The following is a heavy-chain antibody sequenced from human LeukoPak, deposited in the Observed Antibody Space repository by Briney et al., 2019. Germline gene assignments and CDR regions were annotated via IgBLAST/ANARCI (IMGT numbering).Heavy chain of an antibody. Sequence: GGSLRLSCAASGFTFSSYAMSWVRQAPGKGLEWVSAISGSGGSTYYADSVKGRFTISRDNSKNSLYLQMNSLRTEDTALYYCAKPGIAAAGTGGAFDYWGQGTLVTVSS. D-gene: IGHD6-13*01. CDR3: AKPGIAAAGTGGAFDY. J-gene: IGHJ4*02. CDR1: GFTFSSYA. CDR2: ISGSGGST. V-gene: IGHV3-23*01.